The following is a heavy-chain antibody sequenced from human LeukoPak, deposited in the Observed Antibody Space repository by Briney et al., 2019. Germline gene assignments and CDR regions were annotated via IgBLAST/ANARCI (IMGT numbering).Heavy chain of an antibody. Sequence: ASVKVSCKASGYTFTSYDINWVRQATGQGLEWMGIINPSGGSTSYAQKFQGRVTMTRDTSTSTVYMELSSLRSEDTAVYYCARVMMGSDRRDDAFDIWGQGTMVAVSS. D-gene: IGHD1-14*01. J-gene: IGHJ3*02. V-gene: IGHV1-46*01. CDR1: GYTFTSYD. CDR2: INPSGGST. CDR3: ARVMMGSDRRDDAFDI.